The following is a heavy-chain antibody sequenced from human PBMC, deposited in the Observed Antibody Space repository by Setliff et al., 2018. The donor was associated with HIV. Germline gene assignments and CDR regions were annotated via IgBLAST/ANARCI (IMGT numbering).Heavy chain of an antibody. CDR3: ARVRGPPLPVLDL. Sequence: SETLSLTCAVSGGSISSSNWWSWVRQPPGKGLEWIGEIYFSGHTNYNTSLKSRVTLSVDTSKNSFSLNLTSVTAADTAVYFCARVRGPPLPVLDLWGQGTLVTVS. CDR2: IYFSGHT. J-gene: IGHJ5*02. CDR1: GGSISSSNW. D-gene: IGHD3-10*01. V-gene: IGHV4-4*02.